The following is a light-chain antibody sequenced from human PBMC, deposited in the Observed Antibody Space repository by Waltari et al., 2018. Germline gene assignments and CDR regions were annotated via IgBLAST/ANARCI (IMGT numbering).Light chain of an antibody. CDR2: KDN. CDR1: SSTTGRTH. CDR3: ATWDDSLSGYV. V-gene: IGLV1-47*01. J-gene: IGLJ1*01. Sequence: QSVLTQPPSASGTPGPRVPISCSRTSSTTGRTHVFSFHQLPGTAPKVLIYKDNQRPSGVPDRFSGSKSGTSASLAISGLRSEDEADYYCATWDDSLSGYVFGSGTKVAVL.